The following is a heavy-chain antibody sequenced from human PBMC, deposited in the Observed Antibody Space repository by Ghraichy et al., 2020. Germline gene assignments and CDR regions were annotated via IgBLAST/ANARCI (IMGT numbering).Heavy chain of an antibody. J-gene: IGHJ4*02. CDR2: ISSSSTI. CDR3: ARDDIAAAGNDY. CDR1: GFTFSSYS. D-gene: IGHD6-13*01. V-gene: IGHV3-48*02. Sequence: LTCAASGFTFSSYSMNWVRQAPGKGLEWVSYISSSSTIYYADSVKGRFTISRDNAKNSLYLQMNSLRDEDTAVYYCARDDIAAAGNDYWGQGTLVTVSS.